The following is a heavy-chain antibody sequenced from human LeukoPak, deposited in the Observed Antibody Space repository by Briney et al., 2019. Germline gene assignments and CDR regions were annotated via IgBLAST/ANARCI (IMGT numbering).Heavy chain of an antibody. CDR3: ALYSSSGFGY. D-gene: IGHD6-6*01. J-gene: IGHJ4*02. Sequence: GGSLRLSCAASGFTLSSYAMSWVRQGPGKGLEWVSAISVSGNTYHADSVKGRFTISRDSSKNTLYLQMDSLRAEDTAVYYCALYSSSGFGYWGQGTLVTVSS. V-gene: IGHV3-23*01. CDR2: ISVSGNT. CDR1: GFTLSSYA.